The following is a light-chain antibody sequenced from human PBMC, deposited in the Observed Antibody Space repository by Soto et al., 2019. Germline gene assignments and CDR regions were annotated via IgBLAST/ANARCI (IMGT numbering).Light chain of an antibody. V-gene: IGKV3-20*01. CDR2: AAS. Sequence: SVLTQSPCTLSLFPGERATLSCRTSQSISSTYLAWYQQRPGQAPRLLIYAASSRATGIPDRFSGSGSGTDFTLTISRLEPEDFAVYYCQQYFGSLYTFGQGTKLEIK. CDR3: QQYFGSLYT. J-gene: IGKJ2*01. CDR1: QSISSTY.